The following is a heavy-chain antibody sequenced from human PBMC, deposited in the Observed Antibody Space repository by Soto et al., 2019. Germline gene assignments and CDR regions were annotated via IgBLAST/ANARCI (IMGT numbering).Heavy chain of an antibody. J-gene: IGHJ3*02. CDR1: GFTFSSYG. CDR3: AKQVVGIAFDI. D-gene: IGHD7-27*01. Sequence: GGSLRLSCAASGFTFSSYGMHWVRQAPGKGLEWVAVISYDGSNKYYADSVKGRFTISRDNSKNTLYLQMNSLRAEDTAVYYCAKQVVGIAFDIWGQGTMVTVSS. CDR2: ISYDGSNK. V-gene: IGHV3-30*18.